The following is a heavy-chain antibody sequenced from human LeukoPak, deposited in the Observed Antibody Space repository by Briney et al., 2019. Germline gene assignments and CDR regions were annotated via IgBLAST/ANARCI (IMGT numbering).Heavy chain of an antibody. CDR3: AKDWDEPSKHLDY. V-gene: IGHV3-30*02. CDR2: IRYDGSNK. CDR1: GFTFSSYG. D-gene: IGHD1-26*01. J-gene: IGHJ4*02. Sequence: GGSLRLSCAASGFTFSSYGMHWVRQAPGKGLEWVAFIRYDGSNKYYTDSVKGRFTISRDNSKNTLYLQMNSLRAEDTAVYYCAKDWDEPSKHLDYWGQGTLVTVSS.